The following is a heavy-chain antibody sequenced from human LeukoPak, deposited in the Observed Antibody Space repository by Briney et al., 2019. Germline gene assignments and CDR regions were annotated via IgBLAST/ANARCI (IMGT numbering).Heavy chain of an antibody. CDR2: IRYDGSNK. Sequence: PGGSLRLSCAASGFTFSSYGMHWVRQAPGKGLEWVAFIRYDGSNKYYADSVKGRFTISRDNSKNTLYLQMNSLRAEDTAVYYCAKDEGVDSDYYYYYMDVWGKGTTVTVSS. V-gene: IGHV3-30*02. CDR1: GFTFSSYG. D-gene: IGHD5-18*01. J-gene: IGHJ6*03. CDR3: AKDEGVDSDYYYYYMDV.